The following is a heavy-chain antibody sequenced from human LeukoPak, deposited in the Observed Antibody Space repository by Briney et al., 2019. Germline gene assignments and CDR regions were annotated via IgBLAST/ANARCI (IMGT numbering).Heavy chain of an antibody. CDR1: GGSFSGYY. J-gene: IGHJ4*02. D-gene: IGHD3-9*01. CDR2: INHSGST. CDR3: ARQTILRHFDWSTYGGSSDY. V-gene: IGHV4-34*01. Sequence: SETLSLTCAVYGGSFSGYYWSWIRQPPGKGLEWIGEINHSGSTNYNPSLKSRVTISVDTSKNQFSLKLSSVTAADTAVYYCARQTILRHFDWSTYGGSSDYWGQGTLVTVSS.